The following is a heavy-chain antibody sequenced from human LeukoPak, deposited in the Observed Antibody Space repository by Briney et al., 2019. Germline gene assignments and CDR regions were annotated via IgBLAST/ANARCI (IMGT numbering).Heavy chain of an antibody. CDR3: ARENIVAYYYYYMDV. CDR1: GFTFSSYS. CDR2: ISSSSSYI. V-gene: IGHV3-21*01. D-gene: IGHD5-12*01. Sequence: PGGSLRLSCAASGFTFSSYSMNWVRQAPGKGLEWVSSISSSSSYIYYADSVKGRFTISRDNAKNSLYLQMNSLRAEDTAVYYCARENIVAYYYYYMDVWGKGTTVTVSS. J-gene: IGHJ6*03.